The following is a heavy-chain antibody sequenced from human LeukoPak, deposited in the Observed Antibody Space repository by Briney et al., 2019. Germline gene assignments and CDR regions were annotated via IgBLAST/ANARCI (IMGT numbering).Heavy chain of an antibody. Sequence: SETLSLTCTVSGASISGNGYYWGWIRQPPGKGLEWIGNIYDSGSTYYNASLQSRVTISIDTSKNQFSLRLSSVTAADTAMYYCAKSGGYGLIDYWGQGTLVTVSS. J-gene: IGHJ4*02. CDR2: IYDSGST. CDR1: GASISGNGYY. V-gene: IGHV4-39*01. D-gene: IGHD1-26*01. CDR3: AKSGGYGLIDY.